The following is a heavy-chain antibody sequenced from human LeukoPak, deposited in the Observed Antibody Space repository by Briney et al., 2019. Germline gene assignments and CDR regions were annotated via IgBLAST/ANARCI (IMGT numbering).Heavy chain of an antibody. V-gene: IGHV4-59*01. CDR3: ARSLVRGVSGKYYGMDV. D-gene: IGHD3-10*01. Sequence: PSETLSLTCTVSGGSISTNNWSWIRQPPGKKLAWIGYIYYSGSTNYNPSLKSRVTISVDTSMNQFSLKLSSVTAADTAVYYCARSLVRGVSGKYYGMDVWGQGTTVTVSS. CDR1: GGSISTNN. CDR2: IYYSGST. J-gene: IGHJ6*02.